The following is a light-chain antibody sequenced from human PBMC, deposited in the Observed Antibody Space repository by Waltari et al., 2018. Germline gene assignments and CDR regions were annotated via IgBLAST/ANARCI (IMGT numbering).Light chain of an antibody. J-gene: IGLJ2*01. V-gene: IGLV3-19*01. CDR1: FLRTYY. CDR2: GKN. CDR3: NSRDSSGDVI. Sequence: SFELTQDPAVSVAVGQTVRITCQGDFLRTYYPSWCLQKPGQAPVLVIYGKNNRPSGIPDRFSASTSGNTASLTITGAQAGDEADYYCNSRDSSGDVIFGGGTKLTVL.